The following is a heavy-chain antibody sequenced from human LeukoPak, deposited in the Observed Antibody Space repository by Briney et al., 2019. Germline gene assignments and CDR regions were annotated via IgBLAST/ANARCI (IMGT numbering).Heavy chain of an antibody. J-gene: IGHJ5*02. D-gene: IGHD2-15*01. CDR3: ARGRGEYCSGGSCYDYLSPFDP. V-gene: IGHV1-2*04. Sequence: ASVKVSCKASGYTFTGYYMHWVRQAPGQGLEWMGWINPNSGGTNYAQKFQGWVTMTRDTSISTAYMELSRLRSDDTAMYYCARGRGEYCSGGSCYDYLSPFDPWGQGTLVTVSS. CDR2: INPNSGGT. CDR1: GYTFTGYY.